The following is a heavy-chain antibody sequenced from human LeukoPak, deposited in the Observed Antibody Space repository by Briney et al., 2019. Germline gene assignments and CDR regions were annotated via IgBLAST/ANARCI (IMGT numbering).Heavy chain of an antibody. Sequence: GGSLRLSCAASGFTFRDYAMYWVRQAPGKGLEYVSVISTDGSRIYYADSVKGRFTISRDDSKNTLYLQMGSLRAEDMAVYYCTRGVAISTSGWYDTFDYWGQGALVTVSS. CDR3: TRGVAISTSGWYDTFDY. CDR2: ISTDGSRI. CDR1: GFTFRDYA. J-gene: IGHJ4*02. D-gene: IGHD6-19*01. V-gene: IGHV3-64*02.